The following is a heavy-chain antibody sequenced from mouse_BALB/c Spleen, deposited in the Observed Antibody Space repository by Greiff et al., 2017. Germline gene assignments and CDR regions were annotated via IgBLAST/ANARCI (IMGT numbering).Heavy chain of an antibody. D-gene: IGHD1-2*01. CDR3: ARFDYYGYAY. V-gene: IGHV3-2*02. CDR2: ISYSGST. Sequence: EVQLQQSGPGLVKPSQSLSLTCTVTGYSITSDYAWNWIRQFPGNKLEWMGYISYSGSTSYNPSLKSRISITRDTSKNQFFLQLNSVTTEDTATYYCARFDYYGYAYWGQGTSVTVSS. J-gene: IGHJ4*01. CDR1: GYSITSDYA.